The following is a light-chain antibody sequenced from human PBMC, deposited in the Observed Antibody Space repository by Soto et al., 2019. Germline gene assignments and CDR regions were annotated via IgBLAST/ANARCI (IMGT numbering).Light chain of an antibody. CDR3: RSYAGSYTYV. J-gene: IGLJ1*01. CDR2: DVN. Sequence: QSVLTQPRSVSGSPGQSVTISCTGTISDVCGYNYVSWYQQHPGKAPKLMIFDVNERPSGVPDRFSGSKSGNTASLTISGLQAEDEANYYCRSYAGSYTYVFGSGT. V-gene: IGLV2-11*01. CDR1: ISDVCGYNY.